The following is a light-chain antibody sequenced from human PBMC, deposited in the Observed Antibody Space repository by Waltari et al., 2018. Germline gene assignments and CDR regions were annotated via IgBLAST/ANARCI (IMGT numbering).Light chain of an antibody. Sequence: DVHMTQSPSSVSASVGDRVTISCRASQGLSTWLAWYQQKPGGAPKLLIHTSSILQSGFPSRFSGSGSVTDFTLTISSLQPEDVATYYCQQANSFPWTFGQGTRVDIK. CDR3: QQANSFPWT. J-gene: IGKJ1*01. CDR2: TSS. CDR1: QGLSTW. V-gene: IGKV1-12*01.